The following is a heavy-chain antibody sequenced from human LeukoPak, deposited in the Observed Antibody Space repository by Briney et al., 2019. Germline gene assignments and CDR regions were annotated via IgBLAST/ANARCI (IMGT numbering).Heavy chain of an antibody. CDR3: VRVKGTYFDY. CDR2: ISASGSAM. D-gene: IGHD1-1*01. Sequence: PGGTLRLSCAASGFPLSSYSMNWVRQAPVQGLEWISYISASGSAMYYVDSVKGRVTVSRDNARNTLFLQMDSPRAEDTAVYYCVRVKGTYFDYWGPGTLVTVSS. J-gene: IGHJ4*02. V-gene: IGHV3-48*01. CDR1: GFPLSSYS.